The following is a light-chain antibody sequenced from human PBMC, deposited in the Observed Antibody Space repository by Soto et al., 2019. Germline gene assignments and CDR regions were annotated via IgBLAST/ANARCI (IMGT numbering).Light chain of an antibody. CDR1: SSDVGGYDC. Sequence: QSVLTQPASVSGSPGQSITISCTGTSSDVGGYDCVSWYQNHPGKAPKVMVYDVSKRPSGVSNRFSGSKSGNTASLTISGLQADDEADYYCSSYTSSSTLVFGGGTQLTVL. V-gene: IGLV2-14*03. J-gene: IGLJ2*01. CDR3: SSYTSSSTLV. CDR2: DVS.